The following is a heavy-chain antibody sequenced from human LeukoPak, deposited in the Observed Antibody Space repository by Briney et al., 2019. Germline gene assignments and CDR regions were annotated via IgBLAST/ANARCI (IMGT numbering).Heavy chain of an antibody. CDR1: GYTFTSYG. J-gene: IGHJ4*02. D-gene: IGHD4-17*01. V-gene: IGHV1-18*01. CDR2: INPNSGGT. CDR3: ARARNDYGDGFFDY. Sequence: GASVKVSCKASGYTFTSYGISWVRQAPGQGLEWMGWINPNSGGTNYAQKLQGRVTMTTDTSTSTAYMELRSLRSDDTAVYYCARARNDYGDGFFDYWGQGTLVTVSS.